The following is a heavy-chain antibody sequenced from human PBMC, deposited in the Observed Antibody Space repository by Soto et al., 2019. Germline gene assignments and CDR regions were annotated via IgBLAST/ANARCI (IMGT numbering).Heavy chain of an antibody. CDR3: ARDKATRAYASYGMDV. CDR2: ISSSGGST. D-gene: IGHD2-2*01. CDR1: GFTFSSYA. Sequence: GGSLRLSCAASGFTFSSYAMSWVRQAPGKGLEWVSAISSSGGSTYYADSVKGRFTISRDNSKNTLYLQMNSLRAEDTAVYYCARDKATRAYASYGMDVWGQGTTVTVSS. V-gene: IGHV3-23*01. J-gene: IGHJ6*02.